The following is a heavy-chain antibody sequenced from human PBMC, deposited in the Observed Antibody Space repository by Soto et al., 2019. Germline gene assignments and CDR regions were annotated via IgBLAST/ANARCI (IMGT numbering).Heavy chain of an antibody. J-gene: IGHJ6*03. CDR3: ARLLPSNIVVVPAVYYYYYMDV. Sequence: PSETLSLTCAVYGGSFSGYYWSWIRQPPGKGLEWIGEINHSGSTNYNPSLKSRVTISVDTSKNQFSLKLSSVTAADTAVYYCARLLPSNIVVVPAVYYYYYMDVWGKGTTVTVSS. D-gene: IGHD2-2*01. CDR2: INHSGST. CDR1: GGSFSGYY. V-gene: IGHV4-34*01.